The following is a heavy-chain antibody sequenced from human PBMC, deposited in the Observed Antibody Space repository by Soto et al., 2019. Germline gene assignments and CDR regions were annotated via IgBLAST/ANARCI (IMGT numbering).Heavy chain of an antibody. CDR3: ARSIRVCELLNYFGP. V-gene: IGHV4-31*03. Sequence: QVQLQESGPGLVKPSQTLSLTCSVSGGAISGSNYYLNWIRQHPGRGLEWIGYIFSNWVPYYNPSLDSRVTLSVATSKNQFSLRLSSVTAADTAVYYCARSIRVCELLNYFGPRGQGTLVTGFS. CDR2: IFSNWVP. D-gene: IGHD1-7*01. CDR1: GGAISGSNYY. J-gene: IGHJ5*02.